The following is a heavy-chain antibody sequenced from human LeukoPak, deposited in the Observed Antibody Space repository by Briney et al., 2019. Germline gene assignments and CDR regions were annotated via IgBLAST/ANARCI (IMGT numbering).Heavy chain of an antibody. D-gene: IGHD5-18*01. Sequence: GESLKISCEGSGYSFTSYWIGWARQMPGQGLEWMAIIFPGNSDTRYSPSFEGQVTISVDKSISTAYLQWRGLKASDTAMYYCVRHHNYALDYWGQGTLVTVSS. V-gene: IGHV5-51*01. CDR1: GYSFTSYW. CDR3: VRHHNYALDY. CDR2: IFPGNSDT. J-gene: IGHJ4*02.